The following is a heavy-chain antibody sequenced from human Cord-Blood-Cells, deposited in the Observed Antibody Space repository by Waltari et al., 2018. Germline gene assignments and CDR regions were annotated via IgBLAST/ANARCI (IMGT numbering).Heavy chain of an antibody. CDR1: GGTFSSYA. CDR2: IIPSFATS. Sequence: QVQLVQSGAEVKKPGSSVKVSCKASGGTFSSYAISWVRQAPGQGLEWMGGIIPSFATSNYAQKFQGSVAIPADESTSTAYMELSSLRAEDTAVYYCARGGTGDLGGAFDIWGQGTMVTVSS. V-gene: IGHV1-69*01. J-gene: IGHJ3*02. D-gene: IGHD7-27*01. CDR3: ARGGTGDLGGAFDI.